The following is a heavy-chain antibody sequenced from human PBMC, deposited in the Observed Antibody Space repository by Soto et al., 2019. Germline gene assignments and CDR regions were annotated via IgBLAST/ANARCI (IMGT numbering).Heavy chain of an antibody. CDR3: LERVDATGFGIEYFPH. CDR2: ISSSGIAI. J-gene: IGHJ1*01. CDR1: GFTFSYYE. Sequence: GGSLRLSCAASGFTFSYYEMNWVRQPPGKGLEWVSYISSSGIAIHYADPVKGRFTISRDNAKNSVYLEINSLRADDTVAYYGLERVDATGFGIEYFPHGCQGTLVTVSS. V-gene: IGHV3-48*03. D-gene: IGHD2-8*02.